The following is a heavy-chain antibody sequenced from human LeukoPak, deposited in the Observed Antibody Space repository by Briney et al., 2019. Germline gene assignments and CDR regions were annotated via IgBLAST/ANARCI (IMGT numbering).Heavy chain of an antibody. CDR1: GGSISSGSYY. D-gene: IGHD6-13*01. CDR3: ARGIAAAGPPRDGAGKFDY. V-gene: IGHV4-61*02. Sequence: SQTLSLTCTVSGGSISSGSYYWSWIRQPAGKGLEWIGRIYTSGSTNYNPSLKSRVTISVDTSKNQFSLKLSSVTAADTAVYYCARGIAAAGPPRDGAGKFDYWGQGTLVTVSS. J-gene: IGHJ4*02. CDR2: IYTSGST.